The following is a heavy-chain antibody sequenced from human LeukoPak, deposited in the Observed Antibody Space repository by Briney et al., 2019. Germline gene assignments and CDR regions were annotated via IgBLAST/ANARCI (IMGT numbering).Heavy chain of an antibody. J-gene: IGHJ4*02. CDR1: GFTFSNYA. V-gene: IGHV3-23*01. CDR2: ISGITTNT. CDR3: AKDWVVRGVISY. D-gene: IGHD3-10*01. Sequence: GGSLRLSCAASGFTFSNYAMSWVRQAPGKGLEWVSLISGITTNTYYADSVKGRFTISRDNSKNTLDLQMNSLRAEDTAAYYCAKDWVVRGVISYWGQGTLVTVSS.